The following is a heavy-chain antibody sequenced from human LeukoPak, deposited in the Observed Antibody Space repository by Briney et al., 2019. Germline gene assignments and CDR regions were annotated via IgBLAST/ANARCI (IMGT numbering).Heavy chain of an antibody. Sequence: SETLSLTCTVSGGSISSYYWSWIRQPPGKGLEWIGSIYYSGSTYYNPSLKSRVTISVDTSKNQFSLKLSSVTAADTAVYYCARDKGTAAGTGRWFDPWGQGTLVTVSS. CDR1: GGSISSYY. D-gene: IGHD6-13*01. CDR3: ARDKGTAAGTGRWFDP. J-gene: IGHJ5*02. V-gene: IGHV4-59*12. CDR2: IYYSGST.